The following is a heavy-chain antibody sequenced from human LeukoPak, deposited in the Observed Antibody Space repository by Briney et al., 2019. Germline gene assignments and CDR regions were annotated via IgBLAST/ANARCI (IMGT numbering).Heavy chain of an antibody. Sequence: ASVTVSCKASGYTFTGYYMHWVRQAPGQGLEWMGWINPNSGGTNYAQKFRGRVTMTRDTSISTAYMELSRLRSDDTAVYYCARSRIMITFGGVIAPYYFDYCGQGTLVTVSS. CDR2: INPNSGGT. CDR1: GYTFTGYY. D-gene: IGHD3-16*02. CDR3: ARSRIMITFGGVIAPYYFDY. J-gene: IGHJ4*02. V-gene: IGHV1-2*02.